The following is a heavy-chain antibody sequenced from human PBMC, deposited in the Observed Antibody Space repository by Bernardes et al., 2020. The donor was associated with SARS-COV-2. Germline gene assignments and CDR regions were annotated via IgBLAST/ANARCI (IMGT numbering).Heavy chain of an antibody. CDR2: IYYSGST. J-gene: IGHJ6*02. CDR3: ARDALGSITIFGVVTRHGMDG. D-gene: IGHD3-3*01. Sequence: SETLSLTCTVSGGSISSGDYYWSWLLQPPGKGLEWIGYIYYSGSTYYNPSLKSRVTISVDTSKNQFSLKLSSVTAADTAVYYCARDALGSITIFGVVTRHGMDGWGQGTTVTVSS. CDR1: GGSISSGDYY. V-gene: IGHV4-30-4*01.